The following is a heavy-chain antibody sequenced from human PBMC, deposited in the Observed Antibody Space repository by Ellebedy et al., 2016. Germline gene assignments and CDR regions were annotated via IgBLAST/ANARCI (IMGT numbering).Heavy chain of an antibody. CDR3: ARDKGPASLDY. V-gene: IGHV1-2*02. J-gene: IGHJ4*02. CDR1: GYTFTGYY. Sequence: ASVKVSCKASGYTFTGYYLHWVRQAPGQGLEWMGWINPNSGVTNYAQKFQGRVTMTRDTSINTAYMDLSRLTSDETAVYYCARDKGPASLDYWGQGTLVTVSS. CDR2: INPNSGVT.